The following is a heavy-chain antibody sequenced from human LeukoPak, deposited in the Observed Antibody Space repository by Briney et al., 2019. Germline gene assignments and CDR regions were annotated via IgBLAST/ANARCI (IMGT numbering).Heavy chain of an antibody. V-gene: IGHV3-48*04. Sequence: GGSLRLSCAVSGFTFSDYSMNWVRQAPGKGLEWVSYISSASRTIKYADFVRGRFTVSRDNAKKSLHLQMNRLTTEDTAVYFCVRDVGRFYYDSTGEDYWAQGTLVTVSS. CDR2: ISSASRTI. CDR3: VRDVGRFYYDSTGEDY. CDR1: GFTFSDYS. J-gene: IGHJ4*02. D-gene: IGHD3-22*01.